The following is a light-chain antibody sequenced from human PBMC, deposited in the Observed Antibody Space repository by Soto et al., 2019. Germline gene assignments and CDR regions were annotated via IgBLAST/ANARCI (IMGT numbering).Light chain of an antibody. J-gene: IGLJ3*02. CDR3: TSYAGSNIWV. CDR1: SSDVGAYKY. V-gene: IGLV2-8*01. Sequence: QSALTQPPSASGSPGQSVTISCTGTSSDVGAYKYVSWYQQYPGKAPKLMIYEVSKRPSGVHDRFSGSKSGNTASLTVSGLQAEDEDDYYCTSYAGSNIWVFGGGTKLTVL. CDR2: EVS.